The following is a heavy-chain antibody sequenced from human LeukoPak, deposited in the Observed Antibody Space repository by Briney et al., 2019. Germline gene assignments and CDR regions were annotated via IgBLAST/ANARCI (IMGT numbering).Heavy chain of an antibody. CDR3: ARDPSQSYYTDV. D-gene: IGHD6-6*01. J-gene: IGHJ6*03. CDR1: GGSFSGYY. CDR2: INHSGST. V-gene: IGHV4-34*01. Sequence: SETLSLTCAVYGGSFSGYYWSWIRQPPEKGLEWIGEINHSGSTNYNPSLKSRVTISVDTSKNQFSLKLSSVTAADTAVYYCARDPSQSYYTDVWGKGTTVIVSS.